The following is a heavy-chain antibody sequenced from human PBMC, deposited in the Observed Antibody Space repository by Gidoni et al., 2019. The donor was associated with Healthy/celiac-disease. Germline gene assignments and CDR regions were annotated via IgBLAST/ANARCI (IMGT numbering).Heavy chain of an antibody. CDR1: GGSFSGYY. CDR2: INHSGST. CDR3: ARDGTYYDVVVPAASHDAFDI. J-gene: IGHJ3*02. Sequence: QVQLQQWGAGLLKPSETLSLTCAVYGGSFSGYYWIWIRQPPGKGLQWIGEINHSGSTNYNPSLKSRVTISVDTSKNQFSLKLSSVTAADTAVYYCARDGTYYDVVVPAASHDAFDIWGQGTMVTVSS. D-gene: IGHD2-2*01. V-gene: IGHV4-34*01.